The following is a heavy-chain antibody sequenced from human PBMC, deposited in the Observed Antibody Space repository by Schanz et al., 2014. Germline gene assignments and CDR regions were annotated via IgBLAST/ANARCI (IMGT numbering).Heavy chain of an antibody. CDR3: ANNWNLDY. V-gene: IGHV3-23*04. CDR1: GFAVDNYY. CDR2: ISGRDGST. D-gene: IGHD1-20*01. J-gene: IGHJ4*02. Sequence: EVQLVASGGGLVQPGGSLRLSCAASGFAVDNYYMSCVRQAPGMGLEWVSAISGRDGSTYYADSVRGRFTISRDNSKNTLYLQMNSLRAEDTAVYYCANNWNLDYWGQGTLVTVSS.